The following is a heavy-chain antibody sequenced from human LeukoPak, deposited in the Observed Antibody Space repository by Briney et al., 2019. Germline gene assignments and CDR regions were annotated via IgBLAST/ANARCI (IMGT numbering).Heavy chain of an antibody. Sequence: GGSLRLSCAASGFTFSSYWMSWVRQAPGKGLEWAANIKQDGREKYYVDSVKGRFTISRDNAKNSLYLQLNSLRAEDTAVYYCAKDAARRHMGWFDPWGQGTLVTVSS. CDR1: GFTFSSYW. CDR3: AKDAARRHMGWFDP. J-gene: IGHJ5*02. CDR2: IKQDGREK. V-gene: IGHV3-7*01. D-gene: IGHD6-6*01.